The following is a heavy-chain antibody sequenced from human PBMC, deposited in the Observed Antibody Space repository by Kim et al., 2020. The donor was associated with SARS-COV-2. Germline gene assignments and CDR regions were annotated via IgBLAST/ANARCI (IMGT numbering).Heavy chain of an antibody. CDR1: GFTFSSYD. CDR3: VRVGANYDAFDI. J-gene: IGHJ3*02. V-gene: IGHV3-13*01. Sequence: GGSLRLSCAASGFTFSSYDMHWVRQATGKGLEWVSAIGTAGDTYYPGSVKGRFTISRENAKNSLYLQMNSLRAGDTAVYYCVRVGANYDAFDIWGQGTMVTVSS. D-gene: IGHD1-26*01. CDR2: IGTAGDT.